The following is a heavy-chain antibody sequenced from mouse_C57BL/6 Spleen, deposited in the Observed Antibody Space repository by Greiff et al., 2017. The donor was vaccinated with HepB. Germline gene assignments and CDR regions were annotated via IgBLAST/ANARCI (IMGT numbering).Heavy chain of an antibody. V-gene: IGHV5-4*03. CDR2: ISDGGSYT. D-gene: IGHD2-4*01. CDR1: GFTFSSYA. Sequence: VKLVESGGGLVKPGGSLKLSCAASGFTFSSYAMSWVRQTPEKRLEWVATISDGGSYTYYPDNVKGRFTISRDNAKNNLYLQMSHLKSEDTAMYYCARYDYDDYFDYWGQGTTLTVSS. CDR3: ARYDYDDYFDY. J-gene: IGHJ2*01.